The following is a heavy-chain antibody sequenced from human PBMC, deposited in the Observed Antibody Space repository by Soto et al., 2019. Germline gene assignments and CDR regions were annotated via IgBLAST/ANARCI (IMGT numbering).Heavy chain of an antibody. D-gene: IGHD2-15*01. CDR1: GFNFSSYT. Sequence: GGSLRLPCAASGFNFSSYTMNWVRQAPGKGLEWVSSISSSSRYIYYADSVKGRLTIPRDDANNSLSLQMNSLRAEDTAVYYCARDRCRGASCYRTHAFDIWGKGTMVTVS. V-gene: IGHV3-21*01. J-gene: IGHJ3*02. CDR3: ARDRCRGASCYRTHAFDI. CDR2: ISSSSRYI.